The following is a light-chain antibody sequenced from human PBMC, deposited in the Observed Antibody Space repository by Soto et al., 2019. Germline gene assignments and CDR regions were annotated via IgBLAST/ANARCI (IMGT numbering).Light chain of an antibody. Sequence: QAVVTQPPSVSGAPGQRVTISCTGSSSNIGAGFDVHWYQQLPGTPPKLLIYANNNRPSGVPDRFSGSKSGTSASLAITGLQAEDEADYYCNSHTASTTRIFGTGTKVTVL. CDR2: ANN. V-gene: IGLV1-40*01. CDR1: SSNIGAGFD. CDR3: NSHTASTTRI. J-gene: IGLJ1*01.